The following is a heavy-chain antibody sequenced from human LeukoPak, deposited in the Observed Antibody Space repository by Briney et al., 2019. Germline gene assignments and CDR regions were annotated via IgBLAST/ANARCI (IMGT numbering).Heavy chain of an antibody. CDR2: INHSGST. V-gene: IGHV4-34*01. J-gene: IGHJ4*02. Sequence: SETLSLTCAVYGGSFSGYYWSWIRQPPGKGLEWLGEINHSGSTNYNPSLKSRVTISVGTSRNQFSLKLSSVTAADTAVYYCARHWGFNYYDSSGYYPFDYWGQGTLVTVSS. CDR1: GGSFSGYY. D-gene: IGHD3-22*01. CDR3: ARHWGFNYYDSSGYYPFDY.